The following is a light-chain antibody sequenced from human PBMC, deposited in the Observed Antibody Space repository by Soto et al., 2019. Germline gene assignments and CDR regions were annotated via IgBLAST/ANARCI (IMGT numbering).Light chain of an antibody. V-gene: IGLV2-14*01. CDR1: SSDVGSGNF. Sequence: QSVLTQPASVSGSPGQSITISCTGTSSDVGSGNFVSWFQQHPGKAPKLIIYEVTNRPSGVSYRFSGSKSGNTASLTISGLQAEDEADYYCSSFTTTNTWVFGGGTKLTVL. CDR2: EVT. CDR3: SSFTTTNTWV. J-gene: IGLJ3*02.